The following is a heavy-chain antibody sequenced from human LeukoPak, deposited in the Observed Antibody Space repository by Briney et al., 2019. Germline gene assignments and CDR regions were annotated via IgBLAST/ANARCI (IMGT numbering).Heavy chain of an antibody. CDR3: ARDAREITIYYYYMDV. CDR1: GYTLTELS. J-gene: IGHJ6*03. V-gene: IGHV1-24*01. CDR2: FDPEDGET. D-gene: IGHD3-3*01. Sequence: GASVKVSCKVSGYTLTELSMHWVRQAPGKGLEWMGGFDPEDGETIYAQKFQGRVTMTEDTSTDTAYMELSSLRSEDTAVYYCARDAREITIYYYYMDVWGKGTTVTVSS.